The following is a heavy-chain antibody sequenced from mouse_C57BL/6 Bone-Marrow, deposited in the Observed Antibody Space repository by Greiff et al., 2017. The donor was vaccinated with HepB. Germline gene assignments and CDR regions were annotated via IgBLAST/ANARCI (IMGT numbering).Heavy chain of an antibody. V-gene: IGHV1-42*01. CDR2: INPSTGGT. Sequence: VQLQQSGPELVKPGASVKISCKASGYSFTGYYMNWVKQSPEKSLEWIGEINPSTGGTTYNQKFKAKATLTVDKSSSTAYMQLKSLTSEDSAVYYCARWDSTVVANWYFDVWGTGTTVTVSS. J-gene: IGHJ1*03. CDR3: ARWDSTVVANWYFDV. D-gene: IGHD1-1*01. CDR1: GYSFTGYY.